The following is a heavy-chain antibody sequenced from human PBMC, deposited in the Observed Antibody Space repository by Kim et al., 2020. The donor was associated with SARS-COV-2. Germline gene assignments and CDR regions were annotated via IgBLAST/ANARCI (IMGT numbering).Heavy chain of an antibody. J-gene: IGHJ6*02. V-gene: IGHV3-64*01. D-gene: IGHD6-13*01. Sequence: YYANSVKGRCTISRDNSKNTLYIQMGSLRAEDMAVYYCEGDSAAGSCMDVWGQGTTVTVSS. CDR3: EGDSAAGSCMDV.